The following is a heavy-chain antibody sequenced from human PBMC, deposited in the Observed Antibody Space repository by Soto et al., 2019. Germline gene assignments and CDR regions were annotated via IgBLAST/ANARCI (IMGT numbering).Heavy chain of an antibody. V-gene: IGHV4-59*01. CDR3: ARADYGDYVDAFDI. CDR2: IYYSGST. Sequence: SETLSLTCTVSGGSISSYYWSWIRQPPGKGPEWIGYIYYSGSTNYNPSLKSRVTISVDTSKNQFSLKLSSVTAADTAVYYCARADYGDYVDAFDISGQGTMVTVSS. J-gene: IGHJ3*02. D-gene: IGHD4-17*01. CDR1: GGSISSYY.